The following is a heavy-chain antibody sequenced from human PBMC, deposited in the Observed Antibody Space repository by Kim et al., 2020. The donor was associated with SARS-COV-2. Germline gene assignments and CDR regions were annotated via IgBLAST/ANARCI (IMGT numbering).Heavy chain of an antibody. D-gene: IGHD1-26*01. J-gene: IGHJ4*02. Sequence: NPARKSRVTMSVDTTKNQFSLKLSSVTAADTAVYYCARLELYSGSLVADYWGQGTLVTVSS. CDR3: ARLELYSGSLVADY. V-gene: IGHV4-4*07.